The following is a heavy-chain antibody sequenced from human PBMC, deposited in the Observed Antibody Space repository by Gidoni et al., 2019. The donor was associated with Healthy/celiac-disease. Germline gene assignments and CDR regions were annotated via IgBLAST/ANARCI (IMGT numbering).Heavy chain of an antibody. CDR2: IDWDDDK. CDR1: GFSLSTSGMC. CDR3: ARIRAGQGAFDI. V-gene: IGHV2-70*01. D-gene: IGHD6-19*01. J-gene: IGHJ3*02. Sequence: QVTLRESGPALVKPTQTLTLTCTFAGFSLSTSGMCVSWIRQPPVKALEWLALIDWDDDKYYSTSLKTRLTISKDTSKNQVVLTMTNMDPVDTATYYCARIRAGQGAFDIWGQGTMVTVSS.